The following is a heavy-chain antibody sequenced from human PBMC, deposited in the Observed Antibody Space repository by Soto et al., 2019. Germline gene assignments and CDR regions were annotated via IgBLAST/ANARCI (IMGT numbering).Heavy chain of an antibody. V-gene: IGHV4-34*01. Sequence: SETLSLTCAVYGGSFSGYYWSWIRQPPGKGLEWIGEINHSGSTNYNPSLKSRVTISVDTSKNQFSLKLSSVTAADTAVYYCARGKYSGYGRARWFDPWGQGTLVTVSS. CDR1: GGSFSGYY. CDR2: INHSGST. D-gene: IGHD5-12*01. J-gene: IGHJ5*02. CDR3: ARGKYSGYGRARWFDP.